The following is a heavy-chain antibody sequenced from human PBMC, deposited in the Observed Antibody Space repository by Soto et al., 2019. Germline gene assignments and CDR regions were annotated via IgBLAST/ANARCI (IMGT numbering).Heavy chain of an antibody. J-gene: IGHJ4*02. D-gene: IGHD6-13*01. CDR1: GGSINSGGYY. Sequence: QVQLRESGPGPVKPSQTLSLTCTVSGGSINSGGYYWNWIRQHPGKGLEWIGYMYYSGSTYYNPFLRSRVIISADTSENLFALMLSSVTVVATAVYFCAIWYRQAGYSSSWVFDYWGQGTLVIVSS. CDR2: MYYSGST. CDR3: AIWYRQAGYSSSWVFDY. V-gene: IGHV4-31*03.